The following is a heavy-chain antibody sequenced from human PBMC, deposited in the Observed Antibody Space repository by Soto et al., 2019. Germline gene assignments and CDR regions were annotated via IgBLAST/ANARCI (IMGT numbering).Heavy chain of an antibody. J-gene: IGHJ3*02. CDR3: ARESARDVGGCYT. D-gene: IGHD3-16*01. Sequence: QVQLVESGGGVVQHGRSLRLSCAASEFTFSSHEMHWVRQAPGKGLEWVAGTDGRNKRHADSVQGLFTISRDNSKNTLYLQMDSLRVEDTAVYYCARESARDVGGCYTWSQGTLVTVSS. CDR1: EFTFSSHE. V-gene: IGHV3-33*01. CDR2: TDGRNK.